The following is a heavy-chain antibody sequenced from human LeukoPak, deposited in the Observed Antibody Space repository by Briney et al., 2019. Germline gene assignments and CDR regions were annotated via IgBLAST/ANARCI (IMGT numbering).Heavy chain of an antibody. J-gene: IGHJ3*02. D-gene: IGHD3-9*01. Sequence: SETLSLTCAVYGGSFSGYYWSWIRQPPGKGLEWIGEINHSGSTNYNPSLKSRVTISVDTSKNQFSLKLSSVTAADTAVCYCARRRRGITIWASGFADAFDIWGQGTMVTVSS. V-gene: IGHV4-34*01. CDR3: ARRRRGITIWASGFADAFDI. CDR1: GGSFSGYY. CDR2: INHSGST.